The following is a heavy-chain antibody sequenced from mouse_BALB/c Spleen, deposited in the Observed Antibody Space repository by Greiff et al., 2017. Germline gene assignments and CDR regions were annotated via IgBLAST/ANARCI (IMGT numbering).Heavy chain of an antibody. V-gene: IGHV7-3*02. Sequence: EVQVVESGGGLVQPGGSLRLSCATSGFTFTDYYMSWVRQPPGKALEWLGFIRNKANGYTTEYSASVKGRFTISRDNSQSILYLQMNTLRAEDSATYYCARDHYYGSSPFAYWGQGTLVTVSA. J-gene: IGHJ3*01. CDR2: IRNKANGYTT. D-gene: IGHD1-1*01. CDR3: ARDHYYGSSPFAY. CDR1: GFTFTDYY.